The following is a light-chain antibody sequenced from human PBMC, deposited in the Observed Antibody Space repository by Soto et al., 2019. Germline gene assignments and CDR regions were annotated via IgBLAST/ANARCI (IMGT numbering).Light chain of an antibody. CDR1: SSDVGGYNL. J-gene: IGLJ1*01. CDR3: CSYAGSTTPYV. V-gene: IGLV2-23*01. CDR2: EGS. Sequence: QSVLTRPASVSGSPGQSITISCTGTSSDVGGYNLVSWYQQHPGKAPKLMIYEGSKRPSGVSNRYSGSKSGNTASLTISGLQAEDEADYYCCSYAGSTTPYVFGTGTKVTVL.